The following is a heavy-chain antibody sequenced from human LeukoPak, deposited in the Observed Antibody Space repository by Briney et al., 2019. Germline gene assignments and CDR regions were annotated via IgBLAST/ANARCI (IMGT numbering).Heavy chain of an antibody. CDR1: DGSISSGSYY. J-gene: IGHJ6*03. D-gene: IGHD5-18*01. V-gene: IGHV4-61*02. CDR2: IYTSGST. CDR3: ARAGYSYGYTYYYYHMDV. Sequence: SETLSLTCTVSDGSISSGSYYWSWIRQPAGKGLEWIGRIYTSGSTNYNPSLKSRVTISVDTSKNQFSLKLSSVTAADTAVYHCARAGYSYGYTYYYYHMDVWGKGTTVTVSS.